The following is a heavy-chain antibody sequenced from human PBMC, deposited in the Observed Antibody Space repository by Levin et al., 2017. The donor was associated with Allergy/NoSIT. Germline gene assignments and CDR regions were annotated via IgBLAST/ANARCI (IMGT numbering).Heavy chain of an antibody. CDR3: AKGGGSVTSVKFDY. J-gene: IGHJ4*02. Sequence: GESLKISCAASGFTFSTYAMTWVRLAPGRGLEWVSTFSGNAGSAYYADSVKGRFTISRDNSKNTLYLQMNSLRAEDTAIYYCAKGGGSVTSVKFDYWGQGTLVTVSS. D-gene: IGHD3-10*01. V-gene: IGHV3-23*01. CDR2: FSGNAGSA. CDR1: GFTFSTYA.